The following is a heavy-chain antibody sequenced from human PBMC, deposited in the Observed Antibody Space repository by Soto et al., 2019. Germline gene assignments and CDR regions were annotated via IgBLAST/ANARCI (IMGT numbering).Heavy chain of an antibody. J-gene: IGHJ3*02. D-gene: IGHD3-3*02. V-gene: IGHV4-39*01. Sequence: SETLSLTCTVSGDSISSSNSHWGWTRQPPGKGLEYIGSVYYGGAIFYSGNIYYNPSLKSRVTISVDTSKNQFSLRLSSVTAADTGVFYCVRYDRINMKPYSPEGFHIWGQGTMVTVSS. CDR1: GDSISSSNSH. CDR2: VYYGGAIFYSGNI. CDR3: VRYDRINMKPYSPEGFHI.